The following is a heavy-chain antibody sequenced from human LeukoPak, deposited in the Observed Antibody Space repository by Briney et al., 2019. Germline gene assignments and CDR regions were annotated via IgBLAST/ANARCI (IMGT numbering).Heavy chain of an antibody. J-gene: IGHJ6*02. Sequence: PGGSLRLSCAASGFTFSSSAMSWVRQAPGKGLEWVSGIGGSGAGTYYAVSVKGRFTISRDNSKNTLYLQMNSLRAEDMAVYYCAXXXXGDYGXYSSSDYYYGMDVWGQGTTVTVSS. CDR1: GFTFSSSA. CDR2: IGGSGAGT. D-gene: IGHD4-17*01. CDR3: AXXXXGDYGXYSSSDYYYGMDV. V-gene: IGHV3-23*01.